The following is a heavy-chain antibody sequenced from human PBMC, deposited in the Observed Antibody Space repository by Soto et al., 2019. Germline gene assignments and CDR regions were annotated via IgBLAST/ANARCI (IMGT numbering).Heavy chain of an antibody. CDR3: AREGETHIYVYDYYGMDV. J-gene: IGHJ6*02. CDR2: IYHSGST. CDR1: GYSISSGYY. V-gene: IGHV4-38-2*02. Sequence: ETLSLTCAVSGYSISSGYYWGWIRQPPGKGLEWIGSIYHSGSTYYNPSLKSRVTISVDTSKNQFSLKLSSVTAADTAVYYCAREGETHIYVYDYYGMDVWGQGTTVTVSS. D-gene: IGHD5-18*01.